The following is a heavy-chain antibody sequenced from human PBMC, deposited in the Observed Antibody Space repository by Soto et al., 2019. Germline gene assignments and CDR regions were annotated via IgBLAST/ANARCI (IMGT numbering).Heavy chain of an antibody. V-gene: IGHV6-1*01. J-gene: IGHJ6*02. CDR2: TYYRSKWYN. CDR3: ARDPGITGIPYYYYGMDV. CDR1: GDSVSSNSAS. D-gene: IGHD1-20*01. Sequence: SQTLSLTCAISGDSVSSNSASRNWIKQSPSRGLEWLGRTYYRSKWYNDYAVSVKSRITINPDTSKNQFSLQLNSVTPEDTAVYYCARDPGITGIPYYYYGMDVWGQGTTVTVS.